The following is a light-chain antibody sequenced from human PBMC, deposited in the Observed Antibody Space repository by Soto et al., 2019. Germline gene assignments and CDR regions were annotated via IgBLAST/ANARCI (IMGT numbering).Light chain of an antibody. Sequence: QSALTQPASVSGSPGQSITISCTGTSSDVGGYNYVSWYQQHPDKAPKLMIYEVSNRHSGVSNRFSGSNSVHTASLTISGLQSEDESDYFCTSYTSNSTLDVFGTGTKGTVL. J-gene: IGLJ1*01. CDR2: EVS. V-gene: IGLV2-14*01. CDR1: SSDVGGYNY. CDR3: TSYTSNSTLDV.